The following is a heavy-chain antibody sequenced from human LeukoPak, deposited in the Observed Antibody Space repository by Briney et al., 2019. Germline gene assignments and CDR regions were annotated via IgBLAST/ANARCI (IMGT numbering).Heavy chain of an antibody. Sequence: ASVKVSCKASGGTFSSYAISWVRQAPGQGREWMGGIIPIFGTANYAQKFQGRVTITTDESTSTAYMELSSLRSEDTAVYYCARDDYYDSSGYEIGAFDIWGQGTMVTVSS. V-gene: IGHV1-69*05. CDR1: GGTFSSYA. J-gene: IGHJ3*02. D-gene: IGHD3-22*01. CDR2: IIPIFGTA. CDR3: ARDDYYDSSGYEIGAFDI.